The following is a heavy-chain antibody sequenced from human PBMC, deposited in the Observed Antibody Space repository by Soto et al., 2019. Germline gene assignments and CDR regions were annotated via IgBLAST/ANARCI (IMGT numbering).Heavy chain of an antibody. CDR3: ARDRSGLLLWFGETPYYYGMDV. V-gene: IGHV6-1*01. CDR1: GDSVSRNSAA. Sequence: PSQTLSLTCAISGDSVSRNSAAWNWIRQSPPRGLEWLGRTYYRSKWYNDYAVSVKSRITINPDTSKNQFSLQLNSVTPEDTAVYYCARDRSGLLLWFGETPYYYGMDVWGQGTTVTVSS. J-gene: IGHJ6*02. D-gene: IGHD3-10*01. CDR2: TYYRSKWYN.